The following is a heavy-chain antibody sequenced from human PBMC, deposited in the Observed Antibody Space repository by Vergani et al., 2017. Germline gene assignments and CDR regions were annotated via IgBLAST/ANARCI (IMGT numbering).Heavy chain of an antibody. CDR2: IDHTGRP. J-gene: IGHJ6*03. D-gene: IGHD4-11*01. Sequence: QVQLQQWGGGLLKPSETLSLTCVVNGWSFTSYHWTWIRQSPGEGLEWVGDIDHTGRPDYNPSLKSRLTMSVDKSRNHFSLTLNSVTATDTAIYFCASVNTETNGHLYYYDYMDVWGQGTAVTVS. CDR1: GWSFTSYH. V-gene: IGHV4-34*01. CDR3: ASVNTETNGHLYYYDYMDV.